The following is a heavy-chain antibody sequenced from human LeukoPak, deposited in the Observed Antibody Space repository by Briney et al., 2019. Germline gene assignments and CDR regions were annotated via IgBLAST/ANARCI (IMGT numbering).Heavy chain of an antibody. CDR1: GFTFSSYW. J-gene: IGHJ4*02. Sequence: GGSLRLSCAASGFTFSSYWMSWVRQAPGEGLEWVANIKQDGTEKYYMDSVKGRFSISRDNAKNSLYLQMNALRAEDTAVYYCAKAMIAVAAPYYFDYWGQGTLVTVSS. CDR2: IKQDGTEK. CDR3: AKAMIAVAAPYYFDY. D-gene: IGHD3-22*01. V-gene: IGHV3-7*05.